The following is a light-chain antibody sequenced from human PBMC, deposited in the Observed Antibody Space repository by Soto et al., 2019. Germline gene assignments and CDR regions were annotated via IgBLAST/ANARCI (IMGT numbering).Light chain of an antibody. J-gene: IGLJ1*01. V-gene: IGLV1-47*01. CDR1: SSNIGSNY. CDR3: AAWDDSLSGSHV. CDR2: RNN. Sequence: QSVLTQPPSASGTPGQRVTISCSGSSSNIGSNYVYWYQQLPGTAPKLLIYRNNQRPSGVPDRFSGSKSGTSASLAISGLRSEDEADYYCAAWDDSLSGSHVFGTGTKVTVL.